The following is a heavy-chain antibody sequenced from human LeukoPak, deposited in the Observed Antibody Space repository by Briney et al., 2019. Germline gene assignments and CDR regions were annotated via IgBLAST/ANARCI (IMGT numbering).Heavy chain of an antibody. J-gene: IGHJ5*02. V-gene: IGHV4-39*07. CDR3: AREIVVPDIGRWFDP. CDR2: IYYSGST. CDR1: GGSISSSSYY. Sequence: SETLSLTCTVSGGSISSSSYYWGWIRQPPGKGLEWIGSIYYSGSTYYNPSLKSRVTISVDTSKNQFSLKLSSVTAADTAVYYCAREIVVPDIGRWFDPWGQGTLFTVSS. D-gene: IGHD2-2*01.